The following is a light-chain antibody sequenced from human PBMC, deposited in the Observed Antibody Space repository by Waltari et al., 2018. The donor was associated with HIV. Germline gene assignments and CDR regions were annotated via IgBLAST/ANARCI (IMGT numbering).Light chain of an antibody. J-gene: IGKJ4*01. CDR1: QSVSSNS. Sequence: EIVLTQSPGTLSLSPGERATLSCRASQSVSSNSLAWYQQKPGQAPRLLIYGASNRATCISDRFSGSWSGTDFTRTISRLVPEDVAVYYCQQYGSSSDTFGGGTKVEIK. CDR3: QQYGSSSDT. V-gene: IGKV3-20*01. CDR2: GAS.